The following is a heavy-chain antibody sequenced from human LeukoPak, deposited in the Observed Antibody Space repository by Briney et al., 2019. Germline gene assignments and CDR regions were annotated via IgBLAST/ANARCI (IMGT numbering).Heavy chain of an antibody. V-gene: IGHV3-33*01. D-gene: IGHD2-15*01. J-gene: IGHJ6*02. Sequence: GGSLRLSCAASGFTFSSYGMHWVRQAPGKGLEWVAVIWYDGSNKYYADSVEGRFTISGDNSKDTLYLQMNSLRAEDTAVYYCARDKGYCSGGSCPFYYYYGMDVWGQGTTVTVSS. CDR1: GFTFSSYG. CDR2: IWYDGSNK. CDR3: ARDKGYCSGGSCPFYYYYGMDV.